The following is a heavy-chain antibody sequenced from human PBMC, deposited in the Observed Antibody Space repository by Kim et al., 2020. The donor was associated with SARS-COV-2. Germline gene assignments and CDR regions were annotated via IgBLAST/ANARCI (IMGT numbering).Heavy chain of an antibody. CDR2: IYYSGST. CDR1: GGSISSSSYY. Sequence: SETLSLTCTVSGGSISSSSYYWGWIRQPPGKGLEWIGSIYYSGSTYYNPSLKSRVTISVDTSKNQFSLKLSSVTAADTAVYYCARLPRADNWNSKGKVWYFDLWGRGTLVTVSS. V-gene: IGHV4-39*01. CDR3: ARLPRADNWNSKGKVWYFDL. D-gene: IGHD1-7*01. J-gene: IGHJ2*01.